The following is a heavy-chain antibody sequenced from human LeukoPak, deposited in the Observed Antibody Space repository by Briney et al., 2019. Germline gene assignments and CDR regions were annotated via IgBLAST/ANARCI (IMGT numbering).Heavy chain of an antibody. D-gene: IGHD6-19*01. CDR3: ATQGYTNGWSPIDY. CDR1: GFAFITYC. Sequence: TGGSLRLSCAASGFAFITYCMTWVRKPPGQGLEWVSNINPEGSQKYYVDSVKGRFTLSRDNAKNSLYLQMNRLSLEDTAVYYCATQGYTNGWSPIDYWGQGTLVTVSS. J-gene: IGHJ4*02. CDR2: INPEGSQK. V-gene: IGHV3-7*05.